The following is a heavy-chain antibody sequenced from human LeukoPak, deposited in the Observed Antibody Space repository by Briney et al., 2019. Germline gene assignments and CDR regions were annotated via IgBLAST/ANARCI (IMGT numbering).Heavy chain of an antibody. D-gene: IGHD3-3*01. CDR1: GCSIGSYY. CDR2: IYYRGST. V-gene: IGHV4-59*01. J-gene: IGHJ6*02. Sequence: SETLSLTCTVSGCSIGSYYWSWIRQPPGKGLEWIWYIYYRGSTNYNSSLRSRVTISVDTYKNQFSLKLSSVTAAYTAVYYCARADFWRAQSTNGMEVWGQRTTVTVSS. CDR3: ARADFWRAQSTNGMEV.